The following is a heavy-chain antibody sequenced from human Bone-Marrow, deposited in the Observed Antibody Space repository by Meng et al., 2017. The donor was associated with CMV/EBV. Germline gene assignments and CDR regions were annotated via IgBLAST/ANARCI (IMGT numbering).Heavy chain of an antibody. CDR3: ARAWELLLFDY. Sequence: GGLLRFSCAASGFTFSSYGMHWVRQAPGKGLEWVAVIWYDGSNKYYADSVKGRFTISRDNSKNTLYLQMNSLRVEDTAVYYCARAWELLLFDYWGQGTLVNVSS. J-gene: IGHJ4*02. CDR1: GFTFSSYG. V-gene: IGHV3-33*01. CDR2: IWYDGSNK. D-gene: IGHD1-26*01.